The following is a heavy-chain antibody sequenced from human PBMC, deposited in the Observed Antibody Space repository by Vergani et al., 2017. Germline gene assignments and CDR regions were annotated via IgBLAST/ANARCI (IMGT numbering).Heavy chain of an antibody. Sequence: QVQLQESGPGLVEPSETLSLTCTVSGGSISSYYWSWIRQPPGKGLEWIGYIYYSGSTNYNPSLKSRVTISVDTSKNQFSLKLSSVTAADTAVYYCARDGGSYPFDYWGQGTLVTVSS. J-gene: IGHJ4*02. CDR1: GGSISSYY. CDR3: ARDGGSYPFDY. V-gene: IGHV4-59*01. D-gene: IGHD1-26*01. CDR2: IYYSGST.